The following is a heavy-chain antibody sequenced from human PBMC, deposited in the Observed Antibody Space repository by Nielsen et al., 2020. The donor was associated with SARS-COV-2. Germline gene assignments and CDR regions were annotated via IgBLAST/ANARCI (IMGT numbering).Heavy chain of an antibody. D-gene: IGHD2/OR15-2a*01. CDR3: ARQPFLLSWFDP. J-gene: IGHJ5*02. CDR2: ISGSGGST. Sequence: GGSLRLSCAASGFTFSSYAMSWVRQAPGKGLEWVSAISGSGGSTYYADSVKGRFTISRDNAKNSLYLQMNSLRAEDTAVYYCARQPFLLSWFDPWGQGTLVTVSS. V-gene: IGHV3-23*01. CDR1: GFTFSSYA.